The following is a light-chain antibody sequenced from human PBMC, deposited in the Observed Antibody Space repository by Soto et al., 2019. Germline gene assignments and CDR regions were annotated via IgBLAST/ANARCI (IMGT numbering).Light chain of an antibody. V-gene: IGLV2-14*01. Sequence: QAVLTQPASVSGSPGQSITISCTGTSSDVGGYNYVSWCQQHPGKAPKLMIYDVSNRPSGVSNRFSGSKSGNTASLTISGLQAEDEADYYCSSYTSSSTLDVVFGGGTKLTVL. CDR1: SSDVGGYNY. CDR3: SSYTSSSTLDVV. J-gene: IGLJ2*01. CDR2: DVS.